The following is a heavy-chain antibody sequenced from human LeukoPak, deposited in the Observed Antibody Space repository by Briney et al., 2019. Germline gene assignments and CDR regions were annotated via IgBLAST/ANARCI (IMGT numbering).Heavy chain of an antibody. CDR3: ARDLGMTDGDYVSYFDY. CDR2: ISRSGSII. Sequence: GGSLRLSCAASGFTFSSYEMNWVRQALGKGLEWVSYISRSGSIIYYADSVKGRFTRSRDSAKNSLYLQMNSLRAEDTAVYYCARDLGMTDGDYVSYFDYWGQGTLVTVSS. CDR1: GFTFSSYE. J-gene: IGHJ4*02. V-gene: IGHV3-48*03. D-gene: IGHD4-17*01.